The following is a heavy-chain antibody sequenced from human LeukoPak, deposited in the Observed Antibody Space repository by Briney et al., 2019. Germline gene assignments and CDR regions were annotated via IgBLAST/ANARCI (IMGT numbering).Heavy chain of an antibody. J-gene: IGHJ5*02. CDR1: GGTFSSYA. CDR2: FDPEDGET. CDR3: ATLVPGIAAAGTLDWFDP. Sequence: ASVKVSCKASGGTFSSYAISWVRQAPGKGLEWMGGFDPEDGETIYAQKFQGRVTMTEDTSTDTAYMELSSLRSEDTAVYYCATLVPGIAAAGTLDWFDPWGQGTLVTVSS. D-gene: IGHD6-13*01. V-gene: IGHV1-24*01.